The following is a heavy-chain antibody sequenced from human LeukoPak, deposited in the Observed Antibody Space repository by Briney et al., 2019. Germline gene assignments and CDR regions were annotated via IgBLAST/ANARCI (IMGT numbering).Heavy chain of an antibody. CDR1: GFTFSSYA. CDR3: AKETAERRPPRRNGSYSICYYFDY. Sequence: GGSLRLSCAASGFTFSSYAMSWVRQAPGKGLEWVSAISGNGGSTYYADAVKGRFTISRDNSKNMLYLQMNSLRAEDTAVYYCAKETAERRPPRRNGSYSICYYFDYWGQGTLVTVSS. V-gene: IGHV3-23*01. J-gene: IGHJ4*02. CDR2: ISGNGGST. D-gene: IGHD1-26*01.